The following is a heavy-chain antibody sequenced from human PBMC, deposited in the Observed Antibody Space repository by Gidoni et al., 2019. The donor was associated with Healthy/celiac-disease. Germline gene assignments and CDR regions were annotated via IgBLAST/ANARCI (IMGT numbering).Heavy chain of an antibody. CDR2: ISYDGSNK. V-gene: IGHV3-30*18. CDR3: AKDYYDY. Sequence: QVQLVESGGGVVQPGRSLRLSCAASGFTFSSDGMHWVRQAPGKGLEWVAVISYDGSNKYYADSVKGRFTISRDNSKNTLYLQMNSLRAEDTAVYYCAKDYYDYWGQGTLVTVSS. CDR1: GFTFSSDG. J-gene: IGHJ4*02.